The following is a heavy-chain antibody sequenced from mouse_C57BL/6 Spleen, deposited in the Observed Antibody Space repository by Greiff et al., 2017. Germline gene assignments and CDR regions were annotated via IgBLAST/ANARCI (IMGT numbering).Heavy chain of an antibody. CDR2: INPGSGGT. CDR1: GYAFTNYL. CDR3: ARYECDDFDD. V-gene: IGHV1-54*01. J-gene: IGHJ2*01. D-gene: IGHD2-4*01. Sequence: VQLQQSGAELVRPGTSVKVSCKASGYAFTNYLIEWVKQRPGQGLEWIGVINPGSGGTNYNEKFKGKATLTADKSSSTAYMQLSSLTSEDSAVYFCARYECDDFDDWGQGTTLTVSS.